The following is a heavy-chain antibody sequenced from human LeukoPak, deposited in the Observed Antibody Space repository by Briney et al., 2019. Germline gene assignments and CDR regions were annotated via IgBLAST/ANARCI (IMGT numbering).Heavy chain of an antibody. CDR2: IYYSGST. V-gene: IGHV4-39*07. D-gene: IGHD5-24*01. CDR3: ARVRDGYNFY. Sequence: SETLSLTCTVSGGSISSGGYYWSWIRQPPGKGLEWIGSIYYSGSTYYNPSLKSRVTISVDTSKNQFSLKLSSVTAADTAVYYCARVRDGYNFYWGQGTLVTVSS. CDR1: GGSISSGGYY. J-gene: IGHJ4*02.